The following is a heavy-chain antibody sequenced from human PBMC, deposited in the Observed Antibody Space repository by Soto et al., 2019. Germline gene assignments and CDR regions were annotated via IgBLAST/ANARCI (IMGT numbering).Heavy chain of an antibody. V-gene: IGHV3-30-3*01. Sequence: QVKLVESGGGVVQPGRSLRLSCAASGFTFSSYAMHWVRQAPGKGLEWVAVISYDGSNKYYADSVKGRFTISRDNSKNTLYLQMNSLRAEDTAVYYCARDTPSSGWLWIAGASYDYWGQGTLVTVSS. J-gene: IGHJ4*02. CDR3: ARDTPSSGWLWIAGASYDY. CDR2: ISYDGSNK. D-gene: IGHD6-19*01. CDR1: GFTFSSYA.